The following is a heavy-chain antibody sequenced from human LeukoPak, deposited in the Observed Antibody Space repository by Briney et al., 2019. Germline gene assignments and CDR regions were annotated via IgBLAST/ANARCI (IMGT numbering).Heavy chain of an antibody. J-gene: IGHJ3*02. V-gene: IGHV4-34*01. D-gene: IGHD3-22*01. CDR3: ASLTTADAFDI. CDR1: GGSFSGYY. CDR2: INHSGST. Sequence: SETLSLTCAVYGGSFSGYYWSWIRQPPGKGLEWIGEINHSGSTNYNPSLKSRVTISVDTSKNQFSLKVSSVTAADTAVYYCASLTTADAFDIWGQGTMVTVSS.